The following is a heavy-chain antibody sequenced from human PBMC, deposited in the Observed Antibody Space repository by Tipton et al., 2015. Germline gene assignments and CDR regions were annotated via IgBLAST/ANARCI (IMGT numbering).Heavy chain of an antibody. CDR2: VYDSGGI. D-gene: IGHD4-17*01. CDR1: GGSISGSSYY. CDR3: ATDPDSATALGAFDI. Sequence: LRLSCTVSGGSISGSSYYWGWIRQPPGKGLEWIGNVYDSGGIFYNPSLKSRVAISVDTSENQFSLKLNSVTAADTAVYYCATDPDSATALGAFDIWGQGTMVTVSS. J-gene: IGHJ3*02. V-gene: IGHV4-39*01.